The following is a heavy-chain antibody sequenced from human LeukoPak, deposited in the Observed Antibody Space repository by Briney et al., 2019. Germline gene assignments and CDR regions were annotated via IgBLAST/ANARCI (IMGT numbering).Heavy chain of an antibody. CDR3: ARETSQKGAHYMDV. Sequence: SETQSLTCTVSGGSISSYYWSWIRQPPGKGLEWIGYIYYSGSTNYNPSLKSRVTISVDTSKNQFSLKLSSVTAADTAVYYCARETSQKGAHYMDVWGKGTTVTISS. V-gene: IGHV4-59*01. D-gene: IGHD3-16*01. J-gene: IGHJ6*03. CDR1: GGSISSYY. CDR2: IYYSGST.